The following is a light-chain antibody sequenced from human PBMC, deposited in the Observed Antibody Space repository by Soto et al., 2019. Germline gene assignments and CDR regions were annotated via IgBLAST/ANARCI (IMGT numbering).Light chain of an antibody. CDR1: QSVSSSY. V-gene: IGKV3-20*01. CDR3: QQYGRSSWT. Sequence: EIVLTQSPGTLSLSPGERATLSCRTSQSVSSSYLAWYQQKPGQAPRLLIYGASSRATGIPDRFSCSRCGTDFTLTISSLETEDFEVYYCQQYGRSSWTFGQGTKVEIK. CDR2: GAS. J-gene: IGKJ1*01.